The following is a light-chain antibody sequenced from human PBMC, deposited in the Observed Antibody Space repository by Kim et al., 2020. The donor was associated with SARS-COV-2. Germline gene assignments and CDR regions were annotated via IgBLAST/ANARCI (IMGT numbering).Light chain of an antibody. CDR3: QVWDSSTAEV. CDR1: NIGSKK. Sequence: VALGQTARITCGGNNIGSKKVHWYQKKPGQAPVLVIYRDSNRPSGIPERFSGSNSGNTATLTISRAQAGDEADYYCQVWDSSTAEVFGGGTQLTVL. V-gene: IGLV3-9*01. J-gene: IGLJ3*02. CDR2: RDS.